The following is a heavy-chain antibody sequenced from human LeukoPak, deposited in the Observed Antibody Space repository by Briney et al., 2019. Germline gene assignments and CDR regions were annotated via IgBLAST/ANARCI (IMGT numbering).Heavy chain of an antibody. Sequence: GASLRLSCTASGFTFSSYAMNWVRQAPGQGLEWVSYISSSGSTIYYADYVKGRFTISRDNSKNTLYLQMNRLRAEDTAVYYCARHLLWFGELSGGFDYCGQGTLVTVSS. J-gene: IGHJ4*02. CDR1: GFTFSSYA. CDR3: ARHLLWFGELSGGFDY. D-gene: IGHD3-10*01. CDR2: ISSSGSTI. V-gene: IGHV3-48*01.